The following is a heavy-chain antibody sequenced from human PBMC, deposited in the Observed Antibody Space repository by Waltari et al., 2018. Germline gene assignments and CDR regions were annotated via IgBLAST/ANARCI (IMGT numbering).Heavy chain of an antibody. J-gene: IGHJ5*02. CDR2: INHSGST. CDR1: GGSFSGYY. Sequence: QVQLQQWGAGLLKPSETLSLTCAVYGGSFSGYYWSWIRQPPGKGLEGIGEINHSGSTNYNPSLKSRVTISVDTSKNQFSLKLSSVTAADTAVYYCARENYYDSSGYDLWGQGTLVTVSS. D-gene: IGHD3-22*01. CDR3: ARENYYDSSGYDL. V-gene: IGHV4-34*01.